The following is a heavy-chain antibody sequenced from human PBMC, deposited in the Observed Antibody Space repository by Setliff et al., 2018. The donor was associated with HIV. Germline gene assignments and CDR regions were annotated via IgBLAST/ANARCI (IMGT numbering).Heavy chain of an antibody. D-gene: IGHD2-21*01. Sequence: PVGSLRLSCAASGFMFGVDWMSWVRQTPGKGLEWVASVTPDGGDKYYANSMRGRFTISRDNGKNAVYLQMNSLTAEDTALYHCVRDLARVIAHWGQGTLVTVSS. CDR1: GFMFGVDW. J-gene: IGHJ4*02. CDR2: VTPDGGDK. CDR3: VRDLARVIAH. V-gene: IGHV3-7*01.